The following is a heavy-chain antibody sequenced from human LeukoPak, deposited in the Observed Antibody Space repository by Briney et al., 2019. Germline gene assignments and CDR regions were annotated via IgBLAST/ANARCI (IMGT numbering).Heavy chain of an antibody. Sequence: SVKVSCKASGYTFTSYGISWVRQAPGQGLEWMGRIIPIFGTANYAQKFQGRVTITTDESTSTAYMELSSLRSEDTAVYYCARELRYFDWLPDYWGQGTLVTVSS. CDR1: GYTFTSYG. J-gene: IGHJ4*02. CDR2: IIPIFGTA. D-gene: IGHD3-9*01. CDR3: ARELRYFDWLPDY. V-gene: IGHV1-69*05.